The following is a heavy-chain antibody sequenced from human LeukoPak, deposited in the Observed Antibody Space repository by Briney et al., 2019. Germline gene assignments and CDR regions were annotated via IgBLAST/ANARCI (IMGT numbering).Heavy chain of an antibody. J-gene: IGHJ6*02. D-gene: IGHD3-22*01. CDR1: GFTFSSYG. CDR2: IWYDGSNK. V-gene: IGHV3-33*01. Sequence: PGRSLRLSCAASGFTFSSYGMHWVRQAPGKGLEWVAVIWYDGSNKYYADSVKGRFTISRDNSKNTLYLQMNSLRAEDTAVYYCARPITMIVVYGMDVWGQGTTVTVSS. CDR3: ARPITMIVVYGMDV.